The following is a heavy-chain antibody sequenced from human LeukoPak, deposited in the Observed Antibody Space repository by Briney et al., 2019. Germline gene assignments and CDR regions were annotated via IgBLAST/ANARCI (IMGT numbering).Heavy chain of an antibody. Sequence: SVKVSCKASGGTFSSYSISWVRQAPGQGLEWMGGIIPIFGTTDYAQKFQGRVTIAADKSTKTTYMELSSLRSEDTAVYYCASIAARPPYYFQHWGQGTLVTVSS. CDR3: ASIAARPPYYFQH. D-gene: IGHD6-6*01. V-gene: IGHV1-69*06. J-gene: IGHJ1*01. CDR1: GGTFSSYS. CDR2: IIPIFGTT.